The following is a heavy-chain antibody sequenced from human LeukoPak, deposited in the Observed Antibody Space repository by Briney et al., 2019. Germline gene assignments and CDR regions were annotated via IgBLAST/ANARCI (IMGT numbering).Heavy chain of an antibody. V-gene: IGHV3-53*01. D-gene: IGHD1-26*01. CDR3: ARDRYSGSYLDY. Sequence: GGSLRLSCAASGFTVSSNYMSWVRQAPGKGLEWVSVIYSGGSTYYADSVKGRFTISRDNYTLYLQMNSLRAEDTAVYYCARDRYSGSYLDYWGQGTLVTVSS. CDR2: IYSGGST. J-gene: IGHJ4*02. CDR1: GFTVSSNY.